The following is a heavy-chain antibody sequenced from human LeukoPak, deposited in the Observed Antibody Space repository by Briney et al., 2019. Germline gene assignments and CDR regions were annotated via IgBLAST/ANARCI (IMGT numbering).Heavy chain of an antibody. J-gene: IGHJ4*02. CDR2: IKQDGSEK. Sequence: GGSLRLYCPASRFTLSSNWMSCVRQPTGKRMEWVANIKQDGSEKYYVDSVKGRFTISRDNAKNSLYLQMNSLRAEDTAVYYCARGYSYPFLWGQGTRVTVSS. D-gene: IGHD5-18*01. V-gene: IGHV3-7*03. CDR3: ARGYSYPFL. CDR1: RFTLSSNW.